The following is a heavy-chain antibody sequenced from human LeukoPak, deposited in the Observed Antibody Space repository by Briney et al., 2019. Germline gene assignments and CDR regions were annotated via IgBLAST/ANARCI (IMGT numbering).Heavy chain of an antibody. V-gene: IGHV4-30-2*01. Sequence: PSETLSLTCAVSGGSISSGGYSWSWIRQPPGKGLEWIGYIYHNGNTYYSPSLKSRVTISVDRSKNQLSLRLSSVTAADTAMYYCASGGYSYGFDYWGQGTLVTVSS. CDR3: ASGGYSYGFDY. CDR2: IYHNGNT. CDR1: GGSISSGGYS. J-gene: IGHJ4*02. D-gene: IGHD5-18*01.